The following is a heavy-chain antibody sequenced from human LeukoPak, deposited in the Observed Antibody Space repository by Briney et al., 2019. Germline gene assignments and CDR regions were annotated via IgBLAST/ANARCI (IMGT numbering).Heavy chain of an antibody. CDR3: ARQLDYGGAFDT. CDR1: GFTFSSYS. CDR2: ISSSSSYI. Sequence: PGGSLRLSCAASGFTFSSYSMNWVRQAPGKGLEWVSSISSSSSYIYYADSVKGRFTISRDNSKNTLYLQMNSLRAEDTAVYYCARQLDYGGAFDTWGQGTMVTVSS. D-gene: IGHD4-17*01. J-gene: IGHJ3*02. V-gene: IGHV3-21*01.